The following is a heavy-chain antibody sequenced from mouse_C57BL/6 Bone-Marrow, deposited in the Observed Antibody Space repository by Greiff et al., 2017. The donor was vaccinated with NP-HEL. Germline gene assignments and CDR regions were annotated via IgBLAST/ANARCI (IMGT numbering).Heavy chain of an antibody. CDR3: ARWLPDGGDY. Sequence: VQLQQPGAELVKPGASVKMSCKASGYTFTSYWITWVKQRPGQGLEWIGDIYPGSGSTNYNEKFKSKATLPVDTSSSTAYRLLSSLTAEDSAVYYCARWLPDGGDYGGQGTTLTVSS. CDR1: GYTFTSYW. D-gene: IGHD2-2*01. V-gene: IGHV1-55*01. CDR2: IYPGSGST. J-gene: IGHJ2*01.